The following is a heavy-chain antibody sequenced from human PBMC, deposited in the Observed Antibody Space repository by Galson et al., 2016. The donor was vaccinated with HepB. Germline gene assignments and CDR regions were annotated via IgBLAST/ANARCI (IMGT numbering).Heavy chain of an antibody. Sequence: SVKVSCKASGGTLRNQAITWVRQAPGQGLEWMGGIIPIFGTINYAQKFQGRVTITADESTSTAYMEVSSLRSEDTAVYYCVRVTATKNFHYGMDVWGQGTTVTVSS. CDR3: VRVTATKNFHYGMDV. CDR2: IIPIFGTI. J-gene: IGHJ6*02. V-gene: IGHV1-69*13. D-gene: IGHD5-12*01. CDR1: GGTLRNQA.